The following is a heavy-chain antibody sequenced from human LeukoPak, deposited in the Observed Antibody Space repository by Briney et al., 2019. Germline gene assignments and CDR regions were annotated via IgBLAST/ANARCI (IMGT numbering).Heavy chain of an antibody. CDR1: GFIFSTYE. J-gene: IGHJ4*02. Sequence: GGSLRLSSAASGFIFSTYEMNWVRQAPGKGLEWVSYISSSGSTIYYADSVKGRFTISRDNAKNSLYLQMNSLRAEDTAVYYCASLDYGSGYWGQGTLVTVSS. D-gene: IGHD3-10*01. CDR3: ASLDYGSGY. V-gene: IGHV3-48*03. CDR2: ISSSGSTI.